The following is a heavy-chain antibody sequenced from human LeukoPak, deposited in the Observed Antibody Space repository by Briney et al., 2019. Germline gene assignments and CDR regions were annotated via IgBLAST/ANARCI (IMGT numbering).Heavy chain of an antibody. J-gene: IGHJ4*02. V-gene: IGHV4-59*07. D-gene: IGHD2-2*01. CDR1: GGSISSYY. Sequence: PSDTLSLTCTVSGGSISSYYWSWVRQPPGKGLEWIGYIYYSGSTNDNASLKRRLGISVDTSKNQFCLKLGSVTAADTAVYYCARGGGAVVVPAALDYWGQGTMVTVSS. CDR3: ARGGGAVVVPAALDY. CDR2: IYYSGST.